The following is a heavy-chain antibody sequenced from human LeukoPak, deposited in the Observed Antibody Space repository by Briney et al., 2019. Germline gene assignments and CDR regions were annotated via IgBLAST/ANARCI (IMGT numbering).Heavy chain of an antibody. D-gene: IGHD1-26*01. CDR2: ISSSSSYI. CDR3: ARDDGGSYFDY. Sequence: PGGSLRLSCAASGFTFSSYDMTWVRQAPGRGLEWVSSISSSSSYIYYADSVKGRFTISRDNAKNSLYLQMNSLRAEDTAVYYCARDDGGSYFDYWGQGTLVTVSS. J-gene: IGHJ4*02. V-gene: IGHV3-21*01. CDR1: GFTFSSYD.